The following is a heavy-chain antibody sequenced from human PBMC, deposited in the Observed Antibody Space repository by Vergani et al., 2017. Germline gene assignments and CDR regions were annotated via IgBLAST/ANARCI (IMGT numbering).Heavy chain of an antibody. Sequence: EVQLVESGGVVVQPGGSLRLSCAASGFTFYDYAMHWVRHGPGKGLEWVSLISWDGGSTYYADSVKGRFTISRDNSKNSLYLQMNSLRAEDTALYYCAKDPSKSGFDYYLDYWDQGTLVIVSS. CDR1: GFTFYDYA. CDR2: ISWDGGST. D-gene: IGHD5-12*01. J-gene: IGHJ4*02. CDR3: AKDPSKSGFDYYLDY. V-gene: IGHV3-43D*04.